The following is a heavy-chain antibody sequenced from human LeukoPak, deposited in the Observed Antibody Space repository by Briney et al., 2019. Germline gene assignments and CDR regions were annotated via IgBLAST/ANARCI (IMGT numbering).Heavy chain of an antibody. Sequence: SETLSLTCTVSGGSISSYHWIWIWQPAGKGLEWIGRINSNGDTVYNPSLKSRATMSLDMTNNQFSLKLSSVTAADTAVYYCARDRGLDGSDQLDSWGPGTLVTVSS. D-gene: IGHD3-10*01. CDR1: GGSISSYH. V-gene: IGHV4-4*07. CDR3: ARDRGLDGSDQLDS. J-gene: IGHJ5*01. CDR2: INSNGDT.